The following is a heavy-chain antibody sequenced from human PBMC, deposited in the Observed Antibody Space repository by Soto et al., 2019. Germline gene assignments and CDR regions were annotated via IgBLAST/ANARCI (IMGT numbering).Heavy chain of an antibody. CDR2: IIPIFGTA. CDR3: ARVAEVVPANYYYYGMDV. V-gene: IGHV1-69*13. D-gene: IGHD2-2*01. Sequence: SVKVSCKASGYTFTSYGISWVRQAPGQGLEWMGGIIPIFGTANYAQKFQGRVTITADESTSTAYMELSSLRSEDTAVYYCARVAEVVPANYYYYGMDVWGQGTTVTVSS. J-gene: IGHJ6*02. CDR1: GYTFTSYG.